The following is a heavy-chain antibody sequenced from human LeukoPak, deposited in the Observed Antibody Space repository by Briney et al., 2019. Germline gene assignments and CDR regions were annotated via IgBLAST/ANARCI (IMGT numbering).Heavy chain of an antibody. Sequence: PEGSLRLSCAASGFAFSTYAMHWVRQAPGKGLEWVSAISGSGGSTYYADSVKGRFTISRDNSKNTLHLQMNSLRAEDTAVYYCAKGNTMYTAYYFDYWGQGTLVTVSS. D-gene: IGHD3-10*02. CDR3: AKGNTMYTAYYFDY. J-gene: IGHJ4*02. CDR2: ISGSGGST. CDR1: GFAFSTYA. V-gene: IGHV3-23*01.